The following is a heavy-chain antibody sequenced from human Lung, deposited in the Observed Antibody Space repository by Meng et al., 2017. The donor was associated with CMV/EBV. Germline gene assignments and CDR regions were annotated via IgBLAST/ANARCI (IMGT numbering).Heavy chain of an antibody. D-gene: IGHD6-19*01. Sequence: DPDPCVVQRSRTLSLTCASSGGSISSRNWWSWVRKPPGKGLEWIWEIYHSGSTNYNPSLKSRVTISVDKSKNQSSLKLSSVTAADTAVYYCASFPPPGKQWLVTDYWGQGTLVTVSS. J-gene: IGHJ4*02. CDR2: IYHSGST. CDR3: ASFPPPGKQWLVTDY. V-gene: IGHV4-4*02. CDR1: GGSISSRNW.